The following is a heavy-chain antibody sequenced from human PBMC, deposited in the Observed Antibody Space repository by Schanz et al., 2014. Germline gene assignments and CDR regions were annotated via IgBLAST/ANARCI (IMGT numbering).Heavy chain of an antibody. CDR1: GFTFSEVY. CDR3: TTFNNRDDLYI. V-gene: IGHV3-15*04. D-gene: IGHD1-20*01. CDR2: IENNANGATT. J-gene: IGHJ3*02. Sequence: EVRLVESGGGLVEPGGSLRLSCSGSGFTFSEVYMSWVRQAPGKGLEWVGRIENNANGATTDYAAPVKGRFTVSRDDSRNTLYLQMNPLRTDDTALYYCTTFNNRDDLYIWGQGTMVSVSS.